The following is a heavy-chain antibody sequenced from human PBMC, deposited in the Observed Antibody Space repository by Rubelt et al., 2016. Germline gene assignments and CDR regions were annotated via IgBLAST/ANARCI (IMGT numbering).Heavy chain of an antibody. D-gene: IGHD5-12*01. Sequence: QVQLQQWGAGLLKPSETLSLTCAVYGGSFSGYYWSWIRQPPGKGLEWIGEINHSGSASYNPSLNSRVTISADASKNQFSLNWRSVTAADTAVYYCARDLGRSGYASCSDYWGRGTLVTVSS. CDR2: INHSGSA. V-gene: IGHV4-34*02. J-gene: IGHJ4*02. CDR3: ARDLGRSGYASCSDY. CDR1: GGSFSGYY.